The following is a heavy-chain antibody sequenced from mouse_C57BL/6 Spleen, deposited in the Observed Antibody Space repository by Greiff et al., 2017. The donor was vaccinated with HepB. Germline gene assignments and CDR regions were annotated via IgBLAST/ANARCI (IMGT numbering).Heavy chain of an antibody. V-gene: IGHV1-50*01. J-gene: IGHJ2*01. D-gene: IGHD1-1*01. Sequence: VQLQQPGAELVKPGASVKLSCKASGYTFNSYWMQWVKQRPGQGLEWIGEIDPSDSYTNYNQKFKGKATLTVDTSSSTAYMQLSSLTSEDSAVYYCARALFITTVVAPFDYWGQGTTLTVSS. CDR2: IDPSDSYT. CDR3: ARALFITTVVAPFDY. CDR1: GYTFNSYW.